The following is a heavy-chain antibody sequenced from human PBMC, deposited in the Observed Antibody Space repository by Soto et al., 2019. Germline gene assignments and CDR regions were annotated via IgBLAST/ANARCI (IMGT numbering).Heavy chain of an antibody. CDR3: ARGGGLMHLFDY. V-gene: IGHV4-31*03. Sequence: QVQLQESGPGLVKPSQTLSLTCTVSGGSISSGGYYWSWIRQHPGKGLEWIGYIYYSGSTYYNPSLTSRVTISVDTSKNQFSLKLSSVTAAATAVYYCARGGGLMHLFDYWGQGTLVTVSS. CDR1: GGSISSGGYY. D-gene: IGHD3-16*01. CDR2: IYYSGST. J-gene: IGHJ4*02.